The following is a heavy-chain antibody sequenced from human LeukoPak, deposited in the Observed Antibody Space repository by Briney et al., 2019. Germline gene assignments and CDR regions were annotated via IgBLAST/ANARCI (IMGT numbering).Heavy chain of an antibody. Sequence: PGGSLRLSCAASGFTLSSYAMTWVRQAPGRGLEWVSSVDGGGGGTYYADSVKGRFTISRDNSNDTLYLQMNGLRAEDTAVYFCAKSFYDSSPCDYWGQGALVTVSS. J-gene: IGHJ4*02. CDR1: GFTLSSYA. CDR2: VDGGGGGT. V-gene: IGHV3-23*01. CDR3: AKSFYDSSPCDY. D-gene: IGHD3-22*01.